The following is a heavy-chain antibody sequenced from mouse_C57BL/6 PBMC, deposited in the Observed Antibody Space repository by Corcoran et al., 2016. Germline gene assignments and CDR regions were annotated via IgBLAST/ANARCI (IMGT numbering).Heavy chain of an antibody. D-gene: IGHD1-1*02. CDR3: ARPKLFYYAMDY. CDR2: INPNNGGT. J-gene: IGHJ4*01. V-gene: IGHV1-18*01. CDR1: GYTFTDYN. Sequence: EVQLQQSGPELVKPGASVKIPCKASGYTFTDYNMDWVKQSHGKSLEWIGDINPNNGGTIYNQKFKGKATLTVDKSSSTAYMELRSLTSEDSAVYYCARPKLFYYAMDYWGQGTSVTVSS.